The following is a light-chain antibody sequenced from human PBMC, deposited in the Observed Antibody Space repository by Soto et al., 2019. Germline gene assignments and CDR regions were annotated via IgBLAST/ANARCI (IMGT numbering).Light chain of an antibody. J-gene: IGKJ1*01. CDR3: QQYNGYPWT. CDR2: DAS. CDR1: QTISGW. Sequence: DIHMTHSPSTLSASLQSRLTMTFRASQTISGWLAWYQQKPGKAPKFLIYDASTLQSGVPSRFSGSGSGTDFTLTISSLQPEDFATYYCQQYNGYPWTFGQGTKVDIK. V-gene: IGKV1-5*01.